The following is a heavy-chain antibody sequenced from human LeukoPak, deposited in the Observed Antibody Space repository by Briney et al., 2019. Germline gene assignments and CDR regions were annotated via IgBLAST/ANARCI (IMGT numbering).Heavy chain of an antibody. CDR1: GFPFDDYA. D-gene: IGHD1-26*01. Sequence: GGSLRLSCAASGFPFDDYAMHWVRQPTGKGLEWVSLISGDGGRTYYAASVKGRFTISRDNSKNSLYLQMNSLRTEDTALYYCASGDGSYYYYYGMDVWGQGTTVTVSS. CDR2: ISGDGGRT. J-gene: IGHJ6*02. CDR3: ASGDGSYYYYYGMDV. V-gene: IGHV3-43*02.